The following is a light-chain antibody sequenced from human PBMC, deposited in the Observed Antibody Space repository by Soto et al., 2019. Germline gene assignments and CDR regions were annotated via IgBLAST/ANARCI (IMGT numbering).Light chain of an antibody. CDR2: YVT. CDR3: SSYTSTASYV. CDR1: SSDIGGYNY. V-gene: IGLV2-14*03. Sequence: QSALTQPASVSGSPGQSITISCTGTSSDIGGYNYVSWYQQHPGKAPKLIINYVTNRPSGVSNRFSGSKSGNTASLTISGLQADDEGDYYCSSYTSTASYVFGTGTQLTVL. J-gene: IGLJ1*01.